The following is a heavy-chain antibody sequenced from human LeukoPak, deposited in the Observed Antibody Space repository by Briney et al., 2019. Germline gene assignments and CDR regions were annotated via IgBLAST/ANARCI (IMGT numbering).Heavy chain of an antibody. CDR2: IYSGGST. Sequence: GGSLRLSCAASGFTVSSNYMSWVRQAPGKGLEWVSVIYSGGSTYYADSVKGRFTISRDNSKNTLYLQMNSLRAEDTAVYYCASRPPIAVAGADYWGQGTLVTVSS. CDR1: GFTVSSNY. V-gene: IGHV3-66*01. J-gene: IGHJ4*02. CDR3: ASRPPIAVAGADY. D-gene: IGHD6-19*01.